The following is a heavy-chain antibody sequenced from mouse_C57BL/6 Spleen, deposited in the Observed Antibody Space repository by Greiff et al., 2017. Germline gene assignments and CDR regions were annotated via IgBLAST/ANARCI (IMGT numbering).Heavy chain of an antibody. D-gene: IGHD1-1*01. CDR2: IWRGGST. V-gene: IGHV2-5*01. CDR1: GFSLTSYG. CDR3: AKPYGSSRGAMDY. Sequence: VQLQQSGPGLVQPSQSLSITCTVSGFSLTSYGVHWVRQSPGKGLEWLGVIWRGGSTDYNAAFMSRLSITKDNSKSQVFFKMNSLQADDTAIYYCAKPYGSSRGAMDYWGQGTSVTVSS. J-gene: IGHJ4*01.